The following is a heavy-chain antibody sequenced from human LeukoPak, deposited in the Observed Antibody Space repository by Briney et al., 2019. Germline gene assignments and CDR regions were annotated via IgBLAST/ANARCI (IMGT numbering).Heavy chain of an antibody. CDR1: GLTFRTYT. J-gene: IGHJ4*02. D-gene: IGHD2-2*01. V-gene: IGHV3-30*04. CDR3: AKDPPPLPAATIDY. CDR2: ISYDADKK. Sequence: GGSLRLSCEASGLTFRTYTMHWVRQAPGKGLEWVAVISYDADKKQYADSVKGRFTISRDNSKNTLYLQMNSLRAEDTAVYYCAKDPPPLPAATIDYWGQGTLVTVSS.